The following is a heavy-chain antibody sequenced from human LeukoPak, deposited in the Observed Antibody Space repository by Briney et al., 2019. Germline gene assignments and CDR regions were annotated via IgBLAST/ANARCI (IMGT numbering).Heavy chain of an antibody. CDR3: AKDSPDYGEDY. CDR1: GFTFSSYA. D-gene: IGHD4-17*01. V-gene: IGHV3-30*04. CDR2: ISYDGSNK. J-gene: IGHJ4*02. Sequence: GRSLRLSCAASGFTFSSYAMHWVRQAPGKGLEWVAVISYDGSNKYYADSVKGRFTISRDNSKNTLYLQMNSLRAEDTAVYYCAKDSPDYGEDYWGQGTLVTVSS.